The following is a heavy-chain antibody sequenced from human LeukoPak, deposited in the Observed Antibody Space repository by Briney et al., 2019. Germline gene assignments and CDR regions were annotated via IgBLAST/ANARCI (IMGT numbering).Heavy chain of an antibody. CDR3: ARQGVVPAAIKGYYYYGMDV. D-gene: IGHD2-2*02. CDR1: GYSFTSYW. J-gene: IGHJ6*02. V-gene: IGHV5-51*01. CDR2: IYPVDSDT. Sequence: AGESLKISCKRSGYSFTSYWIGWAGQMPGKGLEWMGIIYPVDSDTRYSTSFQGKVTISADKSISTAYLQWSSLKASDTAMYYCARQGVVPAAIKGYYYYGMDVWGQGTTVTVSS.